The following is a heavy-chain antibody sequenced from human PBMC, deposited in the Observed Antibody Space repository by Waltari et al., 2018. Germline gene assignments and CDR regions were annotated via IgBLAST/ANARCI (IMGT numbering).Heavy chain of an antibody. Sequence: QLQVQESGPRLVKPSETLSLTCTVSGGSISSTNFYWAWIRQSPGKGLEWIATIYHSGGTYYSPSLKGRVTISAGTSNNQFSLGLTSVTAADTAIYYCSRREHYYLDTSGHYYAAAWGQGTTVTVSS. CDR1: GGSISSTNFY. D-gene: IGHD3-22*01. CDR3: SRREHYYLDTSGHYYAAA. V-gene: IGHV4-39*07. J-gene: IGHJ6*02. CDR2: IYHSGGT.